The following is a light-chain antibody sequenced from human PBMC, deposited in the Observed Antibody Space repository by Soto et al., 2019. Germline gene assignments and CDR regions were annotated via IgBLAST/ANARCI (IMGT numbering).Light chain of an antibody. CDR3: QAWVTGIGV. Sequence: QSVLTQSPSASASLGASVKLTCTLSSGHSSNAIAWHQQQPEKGPRYLMKINSDGSLIKGDGIPDRFSGSSSGAERYLTISSLQSEDEADYYCQAWVTGIGVFGGGTKLTVL. V-gene: IGLV4-69*01. CDR2: INSDGSL. J-gene: IGLJ2*01. CDR1: SGHSSNA.